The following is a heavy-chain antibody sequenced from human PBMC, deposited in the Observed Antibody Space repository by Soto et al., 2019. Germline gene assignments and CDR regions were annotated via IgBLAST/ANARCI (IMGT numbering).Heavy chain of an antibody. D-gene: IGHD2-21*01. J-gene: IGHJ6*02. CDR2: ISGSGGST. V-gene: IGHV3-23*01. CDR3: ARYGIPAPGPQGANYGMDV. CDR1: GFTFSSYA. Sequence: PGGSLILSCAASGFTFSSYAMSWVRQAPGKGLEWVSAISGSGGSTYYADSVKGRFTISRDNSKNTLYLQMNSLRAEDTAVYYCARYGIPAPGPQGANYGMDVWGQGTTVTVSS.